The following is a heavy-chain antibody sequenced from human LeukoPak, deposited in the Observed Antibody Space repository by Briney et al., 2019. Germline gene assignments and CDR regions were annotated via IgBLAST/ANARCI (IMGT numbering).Heavy chain of an antibody. D-gene: IGHD2-2*01. J-gene: IGHJ5*02. CDR3: ARGLPAASFDP. V-gene: IGHV4-59*01. Sequence: SETLSLTCTVSGGSISSYYWSWIRQPPGKGLEWIGYIYYSGSTNYNPSLKSRVTISVDASKNQFSLKLSSVTAADTAVYYCARGLPAASFDPWGQGTLVTVSS. CDR1: GGSISSYY. CDR2: IYYSGST.